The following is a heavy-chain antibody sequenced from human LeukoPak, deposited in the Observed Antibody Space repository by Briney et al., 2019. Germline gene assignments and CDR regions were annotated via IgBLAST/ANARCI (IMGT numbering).Heavy chain of an antibody. V-gene: IGHV3-7*01. CDR2: IKQDGTYN. Sequence: GGYLRLSCAASGFAFSSYCMSWVGQAPGKGLEWVAIIKQDGTYNSHVDSGKGPFTTARATAKNSLYLEMNSLRAEDRAVYYCAGAGSGYYPDALDIWGQGTMVTVSS. CDR3: AGAGSGYYPDALDI. D-gene: IGHD3-22*01. J-gene: IGHJ3*02. CDR1: GFAFSSYC.